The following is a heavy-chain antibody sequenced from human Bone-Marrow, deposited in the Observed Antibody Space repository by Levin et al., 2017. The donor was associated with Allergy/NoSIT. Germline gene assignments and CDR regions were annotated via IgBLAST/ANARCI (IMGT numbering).Heavy chain of an antibody. CDR2: IFTSGST. CDR3: ARLGIVGPNTGFWFDP. D-gene: IGHD1-26*01. J-gene: IGHJ5*02. V-gene: IGHV4-59*10. CDR1: GESFTGSY. Sequence: SETLSLTCAVYGESFTGSYWNWIRQSAGKGLEWIGGIFTSGSTKYNSSLKSRVTMSVDTSKNQFSLRLTSVTAADTAVYYCARLGIVGPNTGFWFDPWGQGTPVTVSS.